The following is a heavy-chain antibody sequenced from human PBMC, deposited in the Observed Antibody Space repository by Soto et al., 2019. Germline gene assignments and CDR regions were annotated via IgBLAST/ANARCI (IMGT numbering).Heavy chain of an antibody. Sequence: QVQLVQSGAEVKKPGASVKVSCKASGYTFTSYGISWVRQAPGQGLEWMGWISAYNGNTNYAQKIQGRVTMTTDTSTSTAYMELRSLRSDDTAVYYCARATELRDFDWLHNPSDSWGQGTLVTVSS. D-gene: IGHD3-9*01. J-gene: IGHJ4*02. V-gene: IGHV1-18*01. CDR3: ARATELRDFDWLHNPSDS. CDR1: GYTFTSYG. CDR2: ISAYNGNT.